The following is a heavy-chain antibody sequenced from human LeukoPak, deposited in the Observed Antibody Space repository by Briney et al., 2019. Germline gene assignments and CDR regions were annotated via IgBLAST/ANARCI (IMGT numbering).Heavy chain of an antibody. CDR1: GFTVSSNH. CDR2: IYSGGST. V-gene: IGHV3-66*01. Sequence: GGSLRLSCAASGFTVSSNHMSWVRQTPGKGLEWVSVIYSGGSTYYADSVKGRFTISRDNSKNTLYLQMNSLRAEDTAVYYCAKVYSSSSEGDYWGQGTLVTVSS. D-gene: IGHD6-6*01. J-gene: IGHJ4*02. CDR3: AKVYSSSSEGDY.